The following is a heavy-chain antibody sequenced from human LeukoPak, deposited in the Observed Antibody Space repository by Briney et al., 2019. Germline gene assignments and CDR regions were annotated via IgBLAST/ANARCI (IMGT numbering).Heavy chain of an antibody. Sequence: ASVKVSCKASGYSFTSYGINWVRQAPGQGLEWMGWIGVYNGNTEYAQKFQGRVIMTTDTSTSTAYMELRSLRSDDTAVYYCSRASFFRGRRKDDAFDIWGQGTMVTVSS. J-gene: IGHJ3*02. V-gene: IGHV1-18*01. CDR3: SRASFFRGRRKDDAFDI. CDR2: IGVYNGNT. CDR1: GYSFTSYG. D-gene: IGHD3-3*02.